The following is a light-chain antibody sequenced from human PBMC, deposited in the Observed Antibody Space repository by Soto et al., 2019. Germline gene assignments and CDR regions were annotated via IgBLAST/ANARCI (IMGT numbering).Light chain of an antibody. CDR1: QSVSSSY. Sequence: EIVLTQSPGTLSLSPGERATLSCRASQSVSSSYLAWYQQKPGQAPRLLIYGASSRATGIPDRFSGSGSGTDFTLIISRLEPEDLAVYYCQQYGSSPSWTFGQGTKLEIK. CDR2: GAS. V-gene: IGKV3-20*01. J-gene: IGKJ2*01. CDR3: QQYGSSPSWT.